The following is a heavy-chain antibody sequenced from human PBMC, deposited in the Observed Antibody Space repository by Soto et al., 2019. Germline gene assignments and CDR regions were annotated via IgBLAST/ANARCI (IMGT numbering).Heavy chain of an antibody. J-gene: IGHJ4*02. D-gene: IGHD2-21*02. CDR1: GDTFTDYY. Sequence: QVQLVQSGAEVKKPGASVKVSCKASGDTFTDYYIHWVRQAPGQGFEWMGTVNPSGGHTTYAQQFLGRMTMTTDTSTSTLYMELTSLTSEDTAIYYCARGGHVVVVTAALDYWGQGTLVTVSS. CDR2: VNPSGGHT. CDR3: ARGGHVVVVTAALDY. V-gene: IGHV1-46*01.